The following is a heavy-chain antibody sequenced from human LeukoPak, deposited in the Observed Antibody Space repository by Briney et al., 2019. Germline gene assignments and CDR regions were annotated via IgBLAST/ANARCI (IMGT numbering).Heavy chain of an antibody. J-gene: IGHJ5*02. CDR1: GFTFSSYE. CDR3: ARDRSSGWYLTPGFDP. V-gene: IGHV3-7*04. Sequence: GGSLRLSCAASGFTFSSYEMNWVRQAPGKGLEWVASIKQDGSENYYVDSVKGRFTISRDNAKNSLYLQINSLRAEDTAVYYCARDRSSGWYLTPGFDPWGQGTLVTVSS. D-gene: IGHD6-19*01. CDR2: IKQDGSEN.